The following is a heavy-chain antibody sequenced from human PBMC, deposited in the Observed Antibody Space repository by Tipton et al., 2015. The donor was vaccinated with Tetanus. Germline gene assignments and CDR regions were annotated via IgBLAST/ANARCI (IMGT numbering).Heavy chain of an antibody. CDR1: GASVSRSSHY. J-gene: IGHJ3*01. CDR2: IFHSGST. D-gene: IGHD2-2*01. Sequence: TLSLTCTVSGASVSRSSHYWTWIRQPPGKELEWIAYIFHSGSTNYSPSLKSRVAISMDTSKNQISLKLSSVTAADTAVYYCARRSYCSSSRCFDAFDLWGQGTMVTVSS. CDR3: ARRSYCSSSRCFDAFDL. V-gene: IGHV4-61*01.